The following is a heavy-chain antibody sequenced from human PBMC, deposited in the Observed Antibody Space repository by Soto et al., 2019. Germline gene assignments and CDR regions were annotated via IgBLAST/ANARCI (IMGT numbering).Heavy chain of an antibody. J-gene: IGHJ3*02. CDR1: GYTFTSYT. V-gene: IGHV1-18*01. CDR2: ISAYNGNT. Sequence: VKVSCKASGYTFTSYTMHWVRQAPGQRLEWMGWISAYNGNTNYAQKLQGRVTMTTDTSTSTAYMELRSLRSDDTAVYYCARDCSSTSCYNIWGQGTMVTVSS. CDR3: ARDCSSTSCYNI. D-gene: IGHD2-2*02.